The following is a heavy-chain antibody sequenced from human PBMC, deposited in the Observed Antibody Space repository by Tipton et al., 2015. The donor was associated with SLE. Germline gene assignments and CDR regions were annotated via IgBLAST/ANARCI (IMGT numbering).Heavy chain of an antibody. V-gene: IGHV3-48*01. D-gene: IGHD2-2*01. J-gene: IGHJ4*02. Sequence: SLRLSCAASGFTFSSYSMNWVRQAPGKGLEWVSYISSTGSTKYYADSVKGRFTISRDNAKNSLYLQMSSLRAEDTALYYCAREYCSSTSCLYDYWGQGTLVTVSS. CDR1: GFTFSSYS. CDR2: ISSTGSTK. CDR3: AREYCSSTSCLYDY.